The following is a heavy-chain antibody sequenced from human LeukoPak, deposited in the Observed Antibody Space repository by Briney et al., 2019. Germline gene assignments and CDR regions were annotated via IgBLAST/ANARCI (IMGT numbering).Heavy chain of an antibody. V-gene: IGHV3-30-3*01. J-gene: IGHJ2*01. D-gene: IGHD7-27*01. Sequence: PGGSLRLSCAASGFILSNYALNWFRQAPGKGLEWVAFISYDGIKQFYADSVKGRFTISRDDSKDTLYLQMNSLRAEDTAMYYCARDNWGTTVYWWFDLWGRGTLVSVSS. CDR1: GFILSNYA. CDR2: ISYDGIKQ. CDR3: ARDNWGTTVYWWFDL.